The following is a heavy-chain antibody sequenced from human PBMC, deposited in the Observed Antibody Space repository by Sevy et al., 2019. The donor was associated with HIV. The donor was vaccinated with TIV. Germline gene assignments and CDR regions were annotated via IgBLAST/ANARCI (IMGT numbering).Heavy chain of an antibody. CDR3: ARDGGGGTTNSGMDV. J-gene: IGHJ6*02. Sequence: ASVKVSCKASGYTFTGDYLHWVRQAPGQGLEWMGRVYPHSGGTNYAQKFQGRVTMTRDTSISTAYMELNRLTSDDTAVYYCARDGGGGTTNSGMDVWGQGTTVTVSS. V-gene: IGHV1-2*06. D-gene: IGHD1-7*01. CDR1: GYTFTGDY. CDR2: VYPHSGGT.